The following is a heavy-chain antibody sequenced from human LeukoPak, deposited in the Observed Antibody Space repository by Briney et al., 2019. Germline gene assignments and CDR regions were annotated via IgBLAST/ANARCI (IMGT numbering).Heavy chain of an antibody. CDR3: ASSIVVVPAAGFDY. D-gene: IGHD2-2*01. Sequence: ASVKVSCKASGYTFTSYAMNWVRQAPGQGLEWMGWINTNTGNPTYAQGFTGRFVFSLDTSVSTAYLQISSLKAEDTAVYYCASSIVVVPAAGFDYWGQGTLVTVSS. CDR1: GYTFTSYA. V-gene: IGHV7-4-1*02. J-gene: IGHJ4*02. CDR2: INTNTGNP.